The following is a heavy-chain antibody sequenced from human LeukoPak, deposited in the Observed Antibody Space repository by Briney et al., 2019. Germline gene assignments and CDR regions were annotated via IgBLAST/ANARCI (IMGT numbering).Heavy chain of an antibody. J-gene: IGHJ4*02. CDR1: GFTFSSYW. D-gene: IGHD3-22*01. CDR2: IKQDGSEK. Sequence: GGSLRLSCAASGFTFSSYWMSWVRQAPGKGLEWVANIKQDGSEKYYVDSVKGRFTISRDNAKNSLYLQMNSLRAEDTAVYYCARDRNGDTSWVTMKTAGYFDYWGQGTLVTVSS. V-gene: IGHV3-7*01. CDR3: ARDRNGDTSWVTMKTAGYFDY.